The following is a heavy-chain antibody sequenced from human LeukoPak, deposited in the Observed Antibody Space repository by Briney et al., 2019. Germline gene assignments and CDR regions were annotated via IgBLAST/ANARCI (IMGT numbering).Heavy chain of an antibody. CDR3: ARDAGFCSGGSCPRYYFDY. J-gene: IGHJ4*02. D-gene: IGHD2-15*01. CDR1: GFTFSSYA. CDR2: ISSNGGST. Sequence: PGGSLRLSCAASGFTFSSYAMHWVRQAPGKGLEYVSAISSNGGSTYYANSVKGRFTISRDNSKNTLYLQMGGLRAEDMAVYYCARDAGFCSGGSCPRYYFDYWGQGTLVTVSS. V-gene: IGHV3-64*01.